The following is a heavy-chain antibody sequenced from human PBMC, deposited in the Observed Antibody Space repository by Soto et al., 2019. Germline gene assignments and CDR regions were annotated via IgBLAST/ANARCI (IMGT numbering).Heavy chain of an antibody. CDR3: AGGYCSSSSCSSHDY. CDR1: GGSISSYY. D-gene: IGHD2-2*01. CDR2: IYYSGST. J-gene: IGHJ4*02. V-gene: IGHV4-59*01. Sequence: SETLSLTCTVSGGSISSYYWSWIRQPPGKGLEWIGYIYYSGSTNYNPSLKSRVTISVDTSKNQFSLKLSSVTAADTAVYYCAGGYCSSSSCSSHDYWGQGTLVTVSS.